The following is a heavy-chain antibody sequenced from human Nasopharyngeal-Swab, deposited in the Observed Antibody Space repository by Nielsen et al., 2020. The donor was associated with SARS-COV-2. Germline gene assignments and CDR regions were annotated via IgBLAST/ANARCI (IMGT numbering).Heavy chain of an antibody. V-gene: IGHV4-34*01. D-gene: IGHD5-24*01. CDR1: GGSFSGYY. CDR2: INHSGST. CDR3: ARGRGVGLATIGVDY. J-gene: IGHJ4*02. Sequence: SETLSLTCAVYGGSFSGYYWSWIRQPPGKGLEWIGEINHSGSTNYNPSLKSRVTISVDTSKNQFSLKLSSVTAADTAVYYCARGRGVGLATIGVDYWGQGTLFTVSS.